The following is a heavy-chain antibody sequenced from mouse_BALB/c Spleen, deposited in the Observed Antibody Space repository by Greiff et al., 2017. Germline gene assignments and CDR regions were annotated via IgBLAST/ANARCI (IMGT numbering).Heavy chain of an antibody. CDR2: IDPSDSYT. J-gene: IGHJ2*01. Sequence: VQLQQPGAELVKPGASVKLSCKASGYTFTSYWMHWVKQRPGQGLEWIGEIDPSDSYTNYNQKFKGKATLTVDKSSSTAYMQLSSLTSEDSAVYYCARRRDYDGSFDYWGQGTTLTVSS. V-gene: IGHV1-69*02. D-gene: IGHD2-4*01. CDR3: ARRRDYDGSFDY. CDR1: GYTFTSYW.